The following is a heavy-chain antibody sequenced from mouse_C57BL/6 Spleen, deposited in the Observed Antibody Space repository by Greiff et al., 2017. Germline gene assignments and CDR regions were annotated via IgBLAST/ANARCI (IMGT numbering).Heavy chain of an antibody. J-gene: IGHJ3*01. D-gene: IGHD2-4*01. CDR2: IDPSDSYT. CDR3: ARVGDYDWAY. Sequence: QVQLQQPGAELVKPGASVKLSCKASGYTFTSYWMQWVKQRPGQGLEWIGEIDPSDSYTNYNQKFKGKATLTVDTSSGTAYMQLSSLTSEDSAVYYCARVGDYDWAYWGQGTLVTVSA. V-gene: IGHV1-50*01. CDR1: GYTFTSYW.